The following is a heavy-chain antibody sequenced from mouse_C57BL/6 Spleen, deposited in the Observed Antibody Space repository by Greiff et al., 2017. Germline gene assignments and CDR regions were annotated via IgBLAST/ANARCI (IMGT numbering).Heavy chain of an antibody. CDR1: GYSFTGYY. D-gene: IGHD1-1*01. V-gene: IGHV1-43*01. J-gene: IGHJ3*01. Sequence: RVEPGASVKISCKASGYSFTGYYMHWVKQSSEKSLEWIGEINPSTGGTSYNQKFKGKATLTVDKSSSTAYMQLKSLTSEDSAVYYCARDYGSSYEGFAYWGQGTLVTVSA. CDR2: INPSTGGT. CDR3: ARDYGSSYEGFAY.